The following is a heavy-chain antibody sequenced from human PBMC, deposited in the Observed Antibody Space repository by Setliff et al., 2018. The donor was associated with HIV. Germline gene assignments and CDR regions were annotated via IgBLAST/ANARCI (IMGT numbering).Heavy chain of an antibody. V-gene: IGHV4-4*07. D-gene: IGHD6-19*01. CDR3: AREEKLSAVAGTMYYYYAMDV. Sequence: SETLSLTCTVSGGSIGGFYWNWIRQSAGKGLQWIGRIYDTGSTKYNPSLKSRLTMSLDTSKNQFSLSLDSVTAADTAVYYCAREEKLSAVAGTMYYYYAMDVWGQGTTVTVSS. J-gene: IGHJ6*02. CDR2: IYDTGST. CDR1: GGSIGGFY.